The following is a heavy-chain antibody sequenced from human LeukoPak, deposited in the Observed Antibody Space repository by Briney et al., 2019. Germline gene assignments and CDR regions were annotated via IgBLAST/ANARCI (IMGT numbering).Heavy chain of an antibody. J-gene: IGHJ4*02. CDR3: ARGRDGYDLAPGY. CDR1: GGSISSGSYY. D-gene: IGHD5-12*01. V-gene: IGHV4-61*01. Sequence: PSQTLSLTCTVSGGSISSGSYYWSWIRQPPGKGLGWIGYIYYSGSTNYNPSLKSRVTISVDTSKNQFSLKLSSVTAADTAVYYCARGRDGYDLAPGYWGQGTLVTVSS. CDR2: IYYSGST.